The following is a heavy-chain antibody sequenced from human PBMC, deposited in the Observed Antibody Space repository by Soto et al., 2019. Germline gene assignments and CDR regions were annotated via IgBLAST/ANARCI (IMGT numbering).Heavy chain of an antibody. J-gene: IGHJ5*02. CDR1: GGSVSSGSYY. CDR2: IYYSGST. Sequence: QVQLQESGPGLVKPSETLSLTCTVSGGSVSSGSYYWSWIRQPPGKGLEWIGYIYYSGSTNYNPSLKSRVTISVDTSKNQFSLKLSSVTAADTAVYYCARDGGDGYKRVWFDPWGQGTLVTVSS. D-gene: IGHD5-12*01. CDR3: ARDGGDGYKRVWFDP. V-gene: IGHV4-61*01.